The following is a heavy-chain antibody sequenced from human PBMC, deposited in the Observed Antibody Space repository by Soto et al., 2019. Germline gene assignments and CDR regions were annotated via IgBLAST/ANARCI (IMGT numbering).Heavy chain of an antibody. V-gene: IGHV3-30-3*01. D-gene: IGHD6-13*01. CDR2: ISYDGSNK. J-gene: IGHJ4*02. CDR1: GFTFSSYA. Sequence: LSLTCAASGFTFSSYAMHWVRQAPGKGLEWVAVISYDGSNKYYADSVKGRFTISRDNSKNTLYLQMNSLRAEDTAVYYCARDVRGYSSSWYVGGFDYWGQGTLVTVSS. CDR3: ARDVRGYSSSWYVGGFDY.